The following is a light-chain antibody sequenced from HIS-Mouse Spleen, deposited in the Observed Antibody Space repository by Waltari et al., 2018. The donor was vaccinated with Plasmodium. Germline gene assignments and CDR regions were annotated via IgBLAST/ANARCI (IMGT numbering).Light chain of an antibody. V-gene: IGLV1-44*01. J-gene: IGLJ2*01. Sequence: QSVLTQPPSASGTPGQRVTISCSGSISSIGSNTVNWYQQLPGTAPKLLIYSNNQRPSGVPDRCTGSKSGTSASLASSGLQSEDEADYYCAAWDDSLNGVVFAGGTKLTVL. CDR2: SNN. CDR3: AAWDDSLNGVV. CDR1: ISSIGSNT.